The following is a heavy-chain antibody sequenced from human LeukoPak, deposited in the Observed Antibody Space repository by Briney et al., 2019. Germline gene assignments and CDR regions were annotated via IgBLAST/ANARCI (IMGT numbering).Heavy chain of an antibody. CDR3: AREIAVAGQSDLFDY. J-gene: IGHJ4*02. Sequence: ASVKVSCKASGYTFTGYYMHWVRQAPGQGLEWMGWINPNSGGTNYAQKFQGRVTMTRDTSISTAYMELSRLRSDDTAVYYCAREIAVAGQSDLFDYWGQGTLDTVSS. CDR2: INPNSGGT. V-gene: IGHV1-2*02. CDR1: GYTFTGYY. D-gene: IGHD6-19*01.